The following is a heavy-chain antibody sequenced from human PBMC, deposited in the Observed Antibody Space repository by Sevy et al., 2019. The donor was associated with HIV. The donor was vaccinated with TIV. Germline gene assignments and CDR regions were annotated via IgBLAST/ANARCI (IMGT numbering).Heavy chain of an antibody. J-gene: IGHJ5*02. Sequence: GGSLRLSCAASGFTFSSHGMHWVRRAPGKGLEWVGLISFDGNKRYYPDSVKGRFTISRDNSKNTLYLQMNGLRAEDTAVYYCAKGEGYCSGGSCNPGVSWGQGTLLTVSS. V-gene: IGHV3-30*18. CDR2: ISFDGNKR. CDR1: GFTFSSHG. D-gene: IGHD2-15*01. CDR3: AKGEGYCSGGSCNPGVS.